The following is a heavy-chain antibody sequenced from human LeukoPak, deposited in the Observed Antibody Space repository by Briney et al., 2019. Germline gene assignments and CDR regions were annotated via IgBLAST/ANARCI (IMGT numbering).Heavy chain of an antibody. CDR2: IDKGGSTK. CDR1: GFTFNTYW. CDR3: VRDKGGRSGAIYYDAFDV. V-gene: IGHV3-7*01. Sequence: GGSLRLSCAASGFTFNTYWMIWVRQAPGKGLEWVANIDKGGSTKYYVDSLKGRFTIYRDNAKTSLYLQMNSLRGEDTAVYYCVRDKGGRSGAIYYDAFDVWGQGTMVTVSS. J-gene: IGHJ3*01. D-gene: IGHD1-26*01.